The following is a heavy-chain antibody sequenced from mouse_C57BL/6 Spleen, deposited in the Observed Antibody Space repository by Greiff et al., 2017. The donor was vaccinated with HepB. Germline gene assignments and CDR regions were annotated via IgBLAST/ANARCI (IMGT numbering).Heavy chain of an antibody. CDR2: INPGSGGT. CDR1: GYAFTNYL. J-gene: IGHJ4*01. CDR3: ARKEFYAMDY. Sequence: QVQLKESGAELVRPGTSVKVSCKASGYAFTNYLIEWVKQRPGQGLEWIGVINPGSGGTNYNEKFKGKATLTADKSSSTAYMQLSSLTSEDSAVYFCARKEFYAMDYWGQGTSVTVSS. V-gene: IGHV1-54*01.